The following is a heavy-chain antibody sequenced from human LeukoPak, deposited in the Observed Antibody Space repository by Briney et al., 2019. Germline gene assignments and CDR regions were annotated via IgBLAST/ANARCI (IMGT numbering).Heavy chain of an antibody. Sequence: SETLSLTSTVSGGSISSYYWSWIRQPPGQGLKGIGYIYYSGRTNYNPSLKSRVPISVDTSKNQFSLKLSSVTAADTAVYYCARSSNYVGDNWFDPWGQGTLVTVSS. V-gene: IGHV4-59*08. CDR2: IYYSGRT. CDR1: GGSISSYY. J-gene: IGHJ5*02. D-gene: IGHD4-11*01. CDR3: ARSSNYVGDNWFDP.